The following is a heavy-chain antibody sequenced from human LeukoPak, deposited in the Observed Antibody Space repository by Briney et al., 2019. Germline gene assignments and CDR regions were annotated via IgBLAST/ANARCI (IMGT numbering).Heavy chain of an antibody. V-gene: IGHV3-11*01. Sequence: GGSLRLSCAASGFTFSDYYMSWIRQAPGKGLEWVSYISSSGSTIYYADSVKGRFTISRVNAKNSLYLQVNSLRAEDTAVYYCAIDTHHYDFWSGYYNWFDPWGQGTLVTVSS. CDR2: ISSSGSTI. CDR3: AIDTHHYDFWSGYYNWFDP. CDR1: GFTFSDYY. D-gene: IGHD3-3*01. J-gene: IGHJ5*02.